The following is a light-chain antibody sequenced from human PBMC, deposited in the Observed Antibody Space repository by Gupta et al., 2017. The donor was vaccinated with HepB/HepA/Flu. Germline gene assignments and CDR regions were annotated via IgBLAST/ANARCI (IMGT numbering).Light chain of an antibody. V-gene: IGLV3-21*02. CDR1: NIGSKG. Sequence: SYVLTQSPSVSVAPGQTAGITWGGNNIGSKGVDWYQQKPGQAPVLVVYDDRDRPSGIPERFSGSNSGNTATLTISRVEAGDEADYYCQVWDSSSDHYVFGSGTKVTVL. CDR3: QVWDSSSDHYV. J-gene: IGLJ1*01. CDR2: DDR.